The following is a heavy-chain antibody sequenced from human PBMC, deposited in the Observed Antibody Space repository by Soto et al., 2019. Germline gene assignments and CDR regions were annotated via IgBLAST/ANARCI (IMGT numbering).Heavy chain of an antibody. CDR3: ARGWNQWWYHAGYYYGMDV. CDR1: GFSISSYY. D-gene: IGHD2-15*01. CDR2: IYYSGST. J-gene: IGHJ6*02. Sequence: PSETLSLTCTVSGFSISSYYWSWIRQPPGKGLEWIGYIYYSGSTNYNPSLKSRVTISVDTSKNQFSLKLSSVTAADTAVYYCARGWNQWWYHAGYYYGMDVWGQGTTVTVSS. V-gene: IGHV4-59*01.